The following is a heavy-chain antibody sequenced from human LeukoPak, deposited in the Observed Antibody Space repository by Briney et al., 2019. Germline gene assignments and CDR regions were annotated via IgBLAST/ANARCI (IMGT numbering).Heavy chain of an antibody. CDR3: ARDFL. J-gene: IGHJ4*02. CDR2: SYRDGSS. V-gene: IGHV3-53*01. D-gene: IGHD2/OR15-2a*01. CDR1: GFNVSRYY. Sequence: GGSLRLSCAASGFNVSRYYMSWVRQAPGKGPEWVSVSYRDGSSDYADSVKGRFTISRDNSKNTLYLQMNSLRVEDTAVYYCARDFLRGQGTLVTVSS.